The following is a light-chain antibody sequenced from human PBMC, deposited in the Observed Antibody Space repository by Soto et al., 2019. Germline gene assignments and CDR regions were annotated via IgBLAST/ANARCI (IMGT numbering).Light chain of an antibody. CDR1: QSVSSSY. CDR2: VAS. CDR3: QQYGSSPPWT. J-gene: IGKJ1*01. Sequence: EIVLTQSPGTLSLSPGVRATLSCRASQSVSSSYLAWYQQKPGQAPRLLIYVASSRATGIPDRFSGRGSGTDFTLTIRRLEPEDCAVYYCQQYGSSPPWTCGQGTKVEIK. V-gene: IGKV3-20*01.